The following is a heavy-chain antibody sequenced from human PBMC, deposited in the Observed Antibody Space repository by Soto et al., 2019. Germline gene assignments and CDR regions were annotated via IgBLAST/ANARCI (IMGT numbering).Heavy chain of an antibody. CDR2: IHYSGST. D-gene: IGHD3-3*01. CDR3: ARERIDDFWSGQYFDY. V-gene: IGHV4-31*03. J-gene: IGHJ4*02. CDR1: GGSISSGGYY. Sequence: QVQLQESGPGLVKPSQTLSLTCTVSGGSISSGGYYWSWIRQHPGKGLEWIGYIHYSGSTYYNPPLKIRVTISGDTSKNQFSLKLSSVTAADTAVYYCARERIDDFWSGQYFDYWGQGTLVTVSS.